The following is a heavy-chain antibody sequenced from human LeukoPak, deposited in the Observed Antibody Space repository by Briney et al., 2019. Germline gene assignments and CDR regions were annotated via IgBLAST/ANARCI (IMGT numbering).Heavy chain of an antibody. D-gene: IGHD3-10*01. CDR2: ISGRGGST. CDR1: GFSVSSNY. Sequence: PGGSLRLSCAASGFSVSSNYMSWVRQAPGKGLEWVSGISGRGGSTYYADSVKGRFTISRDNSKNTLYLQMNSLRADDTAAYYCARGLWFGDVWGQGTTVTVSS. CDR3: ARGLWFGDV. V-gene: IGHV3-23*01. J-gene: IGHJ6*02.